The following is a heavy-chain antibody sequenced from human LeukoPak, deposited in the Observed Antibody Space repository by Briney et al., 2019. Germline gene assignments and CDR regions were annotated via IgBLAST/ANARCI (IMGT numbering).Heavy chain of an antibody. CDR2: IKEDGSEK. V-gene: IGHV3-7*01. D-gene: IGHD2-2*02. Sequence: PGGSLRLSCAASGFAFSSYWMSWVRQAPGKGLEWVANIKEDGSEKHYVDSVKGRFTISRDNAKNSLYLQMSSLRGEDTAVYYCARAAGYQLLYGYYYYMDVWGKGTTVTVPS. CDR3: ARAAGYQLLYGYYYYMDV. J-gene: IGHJ6*03. CDR1: GFAFSSYW.